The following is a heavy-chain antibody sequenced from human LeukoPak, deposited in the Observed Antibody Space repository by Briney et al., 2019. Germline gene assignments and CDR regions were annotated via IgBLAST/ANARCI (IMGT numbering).Heavy chain of an antibody. Sequence: SETLSLTCTVSGGSISSSSYYWGWIPQPPGEGLGWIGSICHSGSTHYTPSLKSRVTTSVYTSKIQFSLKLSSVTAADTAVYYCASNPTRIWFGEFKAPSYFDYWGQGTLVTVSS. D-gene: IGHD3-10*01. J-gene: IGHJ4*02. CDR1: GGSISSSSYY. CDR2: ICHSGST. V-gene: IGHV4-39*01. CDR3: ASNPTRIWFGEFKAPSYFDY.